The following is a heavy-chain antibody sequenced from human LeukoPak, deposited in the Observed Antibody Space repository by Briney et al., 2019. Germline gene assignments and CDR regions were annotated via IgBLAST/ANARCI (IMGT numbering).Heavy chain of an antibody. CDR2: IKQDGSEK. CDR1: GFTFSSYW. D-gene: IGHD5-18*01. J-gene: IGHJ4*02. Sequence: PGGSLRLSCAASGFTFSSYWMSWVRQAPGKGLEWVANIKQDGSEKYYVDSVKGRVTISRDNAKNSLYLQMNSLRAEDTAVYYCARALWGAMVTSDYWGQGTMVTVSP. CDR3: ARALWGAMVTSDY. V-gene: IGHV3-7*01.